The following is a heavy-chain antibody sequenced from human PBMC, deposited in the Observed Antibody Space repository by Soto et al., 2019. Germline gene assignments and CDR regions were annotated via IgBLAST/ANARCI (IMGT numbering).Heavy chain of an antibody. V-gene: IGHV2-70*01. J-gene: IGHJ6*02. Sequence: SGPTLVNPTQTLTLTCTFSGFSLSTSGVCVSWIRQPPGKALEWLALIDWDDDKYYSTSLKTRLTISKDTSKNQVVLTMTNMDPVDTATYYCARVVRIAAAGSYDYYYYGMDVWGQGTTVTVSS. CDR3: ARVVRIAAAGSYDYYYYGMDV. CDR1: GFSLSTSGVC. D-gene: IGHD6-13*01. CDR2: IDWDDDK.